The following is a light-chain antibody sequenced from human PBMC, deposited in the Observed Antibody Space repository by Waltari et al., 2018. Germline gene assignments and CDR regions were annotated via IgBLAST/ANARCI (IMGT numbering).Light chain of an antibody. J-gene: IGKJ1*01. CDR1: QSVSRY. CDR3: QKYGSLPAT. V-gene: IGKV3-20*01. Sequence: EIVLTQSPGTLSLSPGERATLTCRASQSVSRYFVWYQQKPGQAPRLLIYDASTRATGIPDRFSGSGSGTDFSLTISRLEPEDFAVYYCQKYGSLPATFGQGTKVEIK. CDR2: DAS.